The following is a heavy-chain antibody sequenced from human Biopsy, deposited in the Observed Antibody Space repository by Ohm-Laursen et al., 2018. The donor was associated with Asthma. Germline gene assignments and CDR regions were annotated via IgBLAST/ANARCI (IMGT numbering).Heavy chain of an antibody. CDR3: ARDFTIGSGSPFHF. D-gene: IGHD3-10*01. J-gene: IGHJ4*01. CDR2: ISSLSRYK. CDR1: VFDFSDYT. Sequence: SLRLSCAASVFDFSDYTMNWVRQAPGKGLEWVPSISSLSRYKYYSDSLRGRVTISRDNAKSSLHLQMSSLRAEDTAVYFCARDFTIGSGSPFHFWGPGTLVTVSS. V-gene: IGHV3-21*01.